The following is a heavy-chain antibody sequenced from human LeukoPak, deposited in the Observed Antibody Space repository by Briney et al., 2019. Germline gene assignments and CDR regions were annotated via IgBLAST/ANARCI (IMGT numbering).Heavy chain of an antibody. CDR2: ISYDGSNK. D-gene: IGHD3-10*01. V-gene: IGHV3-30-3*01. CDR3: ARPDSGTFDY. Sequence: GGSLRLSCAASGFTFSSYAMHWVRQAPGKGLEWVAVISYDGSNKYYADSVKGRFTISRDNSKNTLYLQMNSLRAEDTAVYYCARPDSGTFDYWGQGTLVTGSS. CDR1: GFTFSSYA. J-gene: IGHJ4*02.